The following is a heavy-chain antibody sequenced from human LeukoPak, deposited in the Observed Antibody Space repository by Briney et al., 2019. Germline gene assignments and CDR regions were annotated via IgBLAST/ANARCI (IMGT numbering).Heavy chain of an antibody. Sequence: EASVNVSCKASGYTFTSDYMHWVRQAPGQGLEWMGIINPSGGTTNYAQKFQGRVTMTRDTATSTVYMALNSLRSEDTAWYYCARGGSAWGDIVVVPAYYFDYWGQGTLVTVSS. CDR2: INPSGGTT. CDR3: ARGGSAWGDIVVVPAYYFDY. D-gene: IGHD2-2*01. CDR1: GYTFTSDY. V-gene: IGHV1-46*01. J-gene: IGHJ4*02.